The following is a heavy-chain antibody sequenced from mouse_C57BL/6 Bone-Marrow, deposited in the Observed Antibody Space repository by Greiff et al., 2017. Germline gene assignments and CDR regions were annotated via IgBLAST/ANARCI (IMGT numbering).Heavy chain of an antibody. D-gene: IGHD3-2*02. CDR3: AKQRRPIYYAMDY. CDR2: INPSSGYT. V-gene: IGHV1-7*01. Sequence: QVHVKQSGAELAKPGASVKLSCKASGYTFTSYWMHWVKQRPGQGLEWIGYINPSSGYTKYNQKFKDKATLTADKSSSTAYMQLSSLTYEDAAVYYCAKQRRPIYYAMDYWGQGTAVTVSA. J-gene: IGHJ4*01. CDR1: GYTFTSYW.